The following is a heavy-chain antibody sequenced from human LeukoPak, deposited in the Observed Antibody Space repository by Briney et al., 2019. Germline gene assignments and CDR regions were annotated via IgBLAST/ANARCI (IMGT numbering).Heavy chain of an antibody. CDR3: ARGYYSSSRFDS. D-gene: IGHD6-13*01. J-gene: IGHJ4*02. CDR2: VNSDGSTT. V-gene: IGHV3-74*01. CDR1: GFPFSNYW. Sequence: GGSLRLSCAASGFPFSNYWMHWVRQAPGKGLVWVSRVNSDGSTTNYADSVKGRFTISRNNAENTLYMRMNSLRPEDTAVYYCARGYYSSSRFDSWGQGTLVTVSS.